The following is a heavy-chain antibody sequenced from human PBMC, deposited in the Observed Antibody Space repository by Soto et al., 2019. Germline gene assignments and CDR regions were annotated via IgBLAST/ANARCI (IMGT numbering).Heavy chain of an antibody. J-gene: IGHJ5*02. CDR1: GGSISSGGYS. D-gene: IGHD5-12*01. CDR3: VGSIGAFWFDP. CDR2: IYHSGST. V-gene: IGHV4-30-2*01. Sequence: QLQLQESGSGLVKPSQTLSLTCAVSGGSISSGGYSWSWIRQPPGKGLEWIGYIYHSGSTYYNPSLKSRVTXSXXRSKNQSSLKLSSVTAADTAVYYCVGSIGAFWFDPWGQGTLVTVSS.